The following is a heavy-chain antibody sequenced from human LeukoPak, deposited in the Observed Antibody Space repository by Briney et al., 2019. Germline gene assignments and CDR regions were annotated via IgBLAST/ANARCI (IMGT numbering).Heavy chain of an antibody. J-gene: IGHJ4*02. CDR2: IRPETGEP. D-gene: IGHD3-10*01. CDR1: GYTLTGYY. CDR3: TTDSGRSYFYFNF. V-gene: IGHV1-24*01. Sequence: ASVKVSCKASGYTLTGYYMHWVRQAPGQGLEWVGGIRPETGEPVYAQKFQGRVTVTEDTVTDTGYMELRSLTSDDTAVYFCTTDSGRSYFYFNFWGQGTLVIVSS.